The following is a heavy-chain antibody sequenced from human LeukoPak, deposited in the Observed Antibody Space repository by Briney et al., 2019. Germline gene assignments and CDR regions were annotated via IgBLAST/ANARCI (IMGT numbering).Heavy chain of an antibody. D-gene: IGHD6-13*01. Sequence: TSETLSLTCAVYGGSFSGYYWSWIRQPPGKGLEWIGEINHSGSTNYNPSLKSRVTMSVDTSKNQFSLKLSSVTAADTAVYYCARRRGGGRSSWYYFDYWGQGTLVTVSS. CDR1: GGSFSGYY. CDR3: ARRRGGGRSSWYYFDY. V-gene: IGHV4-34*01. CDR2: INHSGST. J-gene: IGHJ4*02.